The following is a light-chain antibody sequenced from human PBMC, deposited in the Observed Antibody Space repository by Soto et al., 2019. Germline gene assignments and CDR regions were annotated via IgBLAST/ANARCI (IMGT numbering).Light chain of an antibody. V-gene: IGKV1-9*01. CDR1: QGISSY. CDR2: AAS. CDR3: QHLDSYST. Sequence: DIQLTQSPSFLSASVGDRVNITCRDSQGISSYLAWYQQKPGKAPKLLIYAASTLQSGVPSRFSGSGSGTEFTLTISSLQPEDFATYYCQHLDSYSTFGQGTRLEIK. J-gene: IGKJ5*01.